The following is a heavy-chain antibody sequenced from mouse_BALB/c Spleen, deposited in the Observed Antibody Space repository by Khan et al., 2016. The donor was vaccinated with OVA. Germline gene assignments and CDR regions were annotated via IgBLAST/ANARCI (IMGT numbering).Heavy chain of an antibody. J-gene: IGHJ3*01. CDR2: IWAGGST. D-gene: IGHD1-3*01. CDR1: GFSLSNYG. V-gene: IGHV2-9*02. Sequence: QVQLKQSGPGLVAPSQTLSITCTVSGFSLSNYGVHWVRQPPGKGLEWLGVIWAGGSTNHNTALMSRLSISKDDSKSQVFLKMNSLQTDDPSMYYGARAFYNGAWFAYWGQGTLVTVSA. CDR3: ARAFYNGAWFAY.